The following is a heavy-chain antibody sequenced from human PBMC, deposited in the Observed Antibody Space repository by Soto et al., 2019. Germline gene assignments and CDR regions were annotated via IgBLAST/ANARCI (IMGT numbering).Heavy chain of an antibody. CDR3: AKSYGDTWKHYYFDY. D-gene: IGHD3-3*02. CDR2: ISGSGGST. Sequence: EVQLLVSGGGLVQPGGSLRLSCAASRFTFSGYSMSWVRQAPGKGLEWVSGISGSGGSTYYADSVKGRFTISRDNSESTLFLQMNSPRAEDTALYYCAKSYGDTWKHYYFDYWGQGTLVTVSS. CDR1: RFTFSGYS. J-gene: IGHJ4*02. V-gene: IGHV3-23*01.